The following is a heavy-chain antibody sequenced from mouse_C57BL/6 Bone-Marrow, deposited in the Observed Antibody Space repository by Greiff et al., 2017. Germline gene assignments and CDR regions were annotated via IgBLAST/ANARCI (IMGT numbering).Heavy chain of an antibody. CDR3: ATLYDYGGDYYAMDY. CDR1: GYAFTNYL. CDR2: INPGSGGT. D-gene: IGHD2-4*01. J-gene: IGHJ4*01. V-gene: IGHV1-54*01. Sequence: VQLQQSGAELVRPGTSATVSCKASGYAFTNYLIEWVKQRPGQGLEWIGVINPGSGGTTYNEKFKGKATLTADKSSSTAYMQLSSLTSEDAAVYFCATLYDYGGDYYAMDYWGQGTSVTVSS.